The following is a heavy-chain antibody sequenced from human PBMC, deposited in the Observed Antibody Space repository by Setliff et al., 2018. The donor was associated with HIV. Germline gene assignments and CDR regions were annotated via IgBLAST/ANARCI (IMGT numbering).Heavy chain of an antibody. CDR3: ARDRASFPRGSSGRALDYYYYGMDV. CDR1: GYTFTSYA. CDR2: INAGNGNT. V-gene: IGHV1-3*01. J-gene: IGHJ6*02. D-gene: IGHD3-10*01. Sequence: ASVKVSCKASGYTFTSYAMHWVRQAPGQRLEWMGWINAGNGNTNYAQKLQGRVTMTTDTSTSTAYMELRSLRSDDTAVYYCARDRASFPRGSSGRALDYYYYGMDVWGQGTTVTVSS.